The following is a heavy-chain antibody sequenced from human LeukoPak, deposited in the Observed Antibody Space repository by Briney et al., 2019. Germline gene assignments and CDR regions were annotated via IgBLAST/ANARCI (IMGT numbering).Heavy chain of an antibody. CDR3: ARDLAVLPITIFGGC. D-gene: IGHD3-3*01. V-gene: IGHV3-30-3*01. J-gene: IGHJ4*02. CDR1: GFTFSNYA. CDR2: ISYDGTNK. Sequence: PGGSLRLSCAASGFTFSNYAMHWVRQAPGKGLEWVAVISYDGTNKYYADSVKGRFTISRDNSKNTLYLQMNSLRAEDTAVYYCARDLAVLPITIFGGCWGQGTLVTVSS.